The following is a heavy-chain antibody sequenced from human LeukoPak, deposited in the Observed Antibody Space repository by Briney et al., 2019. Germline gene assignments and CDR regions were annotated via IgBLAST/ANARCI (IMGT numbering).Heavy chain of an antibody. D-gene: IGHD3-22*01. Sequence: SQTLSLTCAISGDSVSSSSAAWNWIRQSPSRGLEWLGRTYYRSKWYNDYAVSVKSRITINPDTSKNQFSLQLNSVTPEDTAVYYCERIYCDRSGYSFDYWGRGTLVTVSS. V-gene: IGHV6-1*01. CDR2: TYYRSKWYN. CDR1: GDSVSSSSAA. J-gene: IGHJ4*02. CDR3: ERIYCDRSGYSFDY.